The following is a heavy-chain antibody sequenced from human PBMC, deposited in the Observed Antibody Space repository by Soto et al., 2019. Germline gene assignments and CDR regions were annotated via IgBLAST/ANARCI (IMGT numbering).Heavy chain of an antibody. J-gene: IGHJ4*02. V-gene: IGHV1-18*01. CDR1: GYIFNNFG. Sequence: QVQLVQSGAEVQKPGASVKVSCKTSGYIFNNFGITWVRQAPGLGLEWLGWIYSKAGTINFAQKFQGRVTMTTDTSTSTAYMELRSLTFDDSGGYFWARDICFDIGYWGQGTLVTVS. CDR2: IYSKAGTI. CDR3: ARDICFDIGY. D-gene: IGHD2-21*01.